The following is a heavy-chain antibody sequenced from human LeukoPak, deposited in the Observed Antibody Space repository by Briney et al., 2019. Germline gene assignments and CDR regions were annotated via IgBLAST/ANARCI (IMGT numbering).Heavy chain of an antibody. D-gene: IGHD3-3*01. CDR1: GGSISSYY. Sequence: SETLSLTCTVSGGSISSYYWSWIRQPAGKGLEWIGRIYTSGSTNYNPSLKSRVTMSVDTSKNQFSLKLSSVTAADTAVYYCARDSGYYDFWSGYYTMGYYYYGMDVWGQGTTVTVSS. CDR2: IYTSGST. CDR3: ARDSGYYDFWSGYYTMGYYYYGMDV. J-gene: IGHJ6*02. V-gene: IGHV4-4*07.